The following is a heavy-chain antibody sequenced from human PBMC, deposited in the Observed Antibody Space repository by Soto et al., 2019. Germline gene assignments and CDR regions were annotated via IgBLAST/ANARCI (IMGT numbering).Heavy chain of an antibody. D-gene: IGHD4-17*01. Sequence: GGSLRLSCAASGFTFSSYSMNWVRQAPGKGLEWVSYISSSSSTIYYADSVKGRFTISRDNAKNSLYLQMNSLRAEDTAVYYCASYYGDTGGAYYYYYYMDVWGKGTTVTVSS. J-gene: IGHJ6*03. CDR2: ISSSSSTI. CDR1: GFTFSSYS. CDR3: ASYYGDTGGAYYYYYYMDV. V-gene: IGHV3-48*01.